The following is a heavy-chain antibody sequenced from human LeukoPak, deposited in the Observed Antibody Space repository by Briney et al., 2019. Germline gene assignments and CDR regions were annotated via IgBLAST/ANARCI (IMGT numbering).Heavy chain of an antibody. CDR3: AKAPVTSCRGAFCYPLDS. J-gene: IGHJ4*02. CDR2: ISSSDDGT. Sequence: GGSLRLSCAASGFTFSSYSMNWVRQAPGKGLEWVSVISSSDDGTYHAGSVRGRFTISRDSSKNTLYLQMNNLRTEDAAIYYCAKAPVTSCRGAFCYPLDSWGQGTLVTVSS. V-gene: IGHV3-23*01. D-gene: IGHD2-15*01. CDR1: GFTFSSYS.